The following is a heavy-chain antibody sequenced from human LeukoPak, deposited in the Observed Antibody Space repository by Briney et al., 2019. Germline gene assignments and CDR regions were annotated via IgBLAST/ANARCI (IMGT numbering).Heavy chain of an antibody. CDR2: INPSGFST. J-gene: IGHJ4*02. V-gene: IGHV1-46*01. CDR1: GYTFTSYY. CDR3: ARNRGYYDSSGYEFDY. Sequence: ASVKVSCKASGYTFTSYYMHWVRQAPGQGLEWMGIINPSGFSTTYAQKFQGRVTMTRDTSTSTVYMELSSLRSEDTAVYYCARNRGYYDSSGYEFDYWGQGTLVTVSS. D-gene: IGHD3-22*01.